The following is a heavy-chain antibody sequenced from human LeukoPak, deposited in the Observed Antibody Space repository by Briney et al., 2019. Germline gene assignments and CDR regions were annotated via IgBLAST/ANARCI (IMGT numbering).Heavy chain of an antibody. CDR1: GSTLRNYI. Sequence: GGSLRLSCVASGSTLRNYIMNWVRQAPGKGLEWVSSMSIIDDSIYYADSVKGRLTISRDNSRSTLSLQMSSLRAEDTGVYYCAREGYTSDYAGAFDIWGQGSVVTVSS. D-gene: IGHD2-2*01. CDR3: AREGYTSDYAGAFDI. V-gene: IGHV3-23*01. J-gene: IGHJ3*02. CDR2: MSIIDDSI.